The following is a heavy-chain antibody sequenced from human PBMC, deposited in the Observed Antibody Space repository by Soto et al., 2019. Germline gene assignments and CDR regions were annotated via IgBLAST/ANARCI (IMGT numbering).Heavy chain of an antibody. CDR3: ARVGPHPQTTEAFDWFDP. Sequence: EVQLLESGGGLVQPGGSLRLSCAASGFTFSSYAMSWVRQAPGKGLECVSTISSSADNTFHADSVKGRFTISRDNSKNTLQLQMNSLTVDDTAVYYCARVGPHPQTTEAFDWFDPWGQGTLVTVSS. J-gene: IGHJ5*02. V-gene: IGHV3-23*01. D-gene: IGHD3-16*01. CDR2: ISSSADNT. CDR1: GFTFSSYA.